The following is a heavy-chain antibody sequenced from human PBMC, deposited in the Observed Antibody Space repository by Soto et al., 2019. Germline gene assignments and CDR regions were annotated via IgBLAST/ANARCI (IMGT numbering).Heavy chain of an antibody. Sequence: PSETLSLTCAVYGGSFSGYYWSWIRQPPGKGLEWIGEINHSGSTNYNPSLKSRVTISVDTSKNQFSLKLSSVTAADTAVYYCARGAGSPSYGSGSYHSRRYYYYMDVWGKGTTVTVSS. CDR1: GGSFSGYY. D-gene: IGHD3-10*01. J-gene: IGHJ6*03. CDR2: INHSGST. V-gene: IGHV4-34*01. CDR3: ARGAGSPSYGSGSYHSRRYYYYMDV.